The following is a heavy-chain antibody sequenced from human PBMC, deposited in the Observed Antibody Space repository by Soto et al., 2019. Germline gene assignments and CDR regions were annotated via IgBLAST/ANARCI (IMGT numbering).Heavy chain of an antibody. D-gene: IGHD6-19*01. Sequence: QVQLQQWGAGLLKPSETLSLTCAVYGGSFSGHYWSWIRQPPGKGLEWIGEIIHSGSTNYNPSLKWXXTISVQTSKYQFSLKLNSLTAADTAVYFCARKLISGWSVDPWGQGTPVTVSS. V-gene: IGHV4-34*12. CDR1: GGSFSGHY. J-gene: IGHJ5*02. CDR3: ARKLISGWSVDP. CDR2: IIHSGST.